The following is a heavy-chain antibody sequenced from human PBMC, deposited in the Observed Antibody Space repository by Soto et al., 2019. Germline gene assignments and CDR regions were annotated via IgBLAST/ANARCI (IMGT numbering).Heavy chain of an antibody. J-gene: IGHJ4*02. Sequence: EARLLESGGGLIQPGGSLRLSCEASGFNFGAYAMSWVRQAPGKGLEWVSGISGSSSGTYYTDSVKGRFTISRDNSKNTVYLQMNSLRGEDTAVYYCVRATYFSDSSGYTRCFDYWGQGTLVTVSS. V-gene: IGHV3-23*01. D-gene: IGHD3-22*01. CDR1: GFNFGAYA. CDR3: VRATYFSDSSGYTRCFDY. CDR2: ISGSSSGT.